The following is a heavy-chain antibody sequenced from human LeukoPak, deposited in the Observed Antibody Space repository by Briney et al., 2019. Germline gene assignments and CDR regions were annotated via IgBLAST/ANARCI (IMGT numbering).Heavy chain of an antibody. J-gene: IGHJ3*02. D-gene: IGHD6-13*01. V-gene: IGHV3-9*03. Sequence: GGSLRLSCAASGFTFDDYAMHWVRQAPGKGLEWVSGISWNSGSIGYADSVKGRFTISRDNAKNSLYLQMNSLRAEDMALYYCALSAGTGAFDIWGQGTMVTVSS. CDR2: ISWNSGSI. CDR3: ALSAGTGAFDI. CDR1: GFTFDDYA.